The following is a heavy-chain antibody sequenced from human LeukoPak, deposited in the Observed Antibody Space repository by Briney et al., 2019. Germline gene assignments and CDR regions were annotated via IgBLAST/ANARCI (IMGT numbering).Heavy chain of an antibody. D-gene: IGHD6-13*01. V-gene: IGHV3-53*01. CDR3: AKSFYSSSWYPLDFDY. CDR1: GFTVSSNY. CDR2: IYSGGST. Sequence: GGSLRLSCAASGFTVSSNYMSWVRQAPGKGLEWVSVIYSGGSTYYADSVKGRFTISRDNSKNTLYLQMNSLRAEDTAVYYCAKSFYSSSWYPLDFDYWGQGTLVTVSS. J-gene: IGHJ4*02.